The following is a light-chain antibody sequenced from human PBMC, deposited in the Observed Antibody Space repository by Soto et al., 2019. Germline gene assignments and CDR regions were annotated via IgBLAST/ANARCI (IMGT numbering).Light chain of an antibody. J-gene: IGLJ2*01. CDR2: EVT. V-gene: IGLV2-8*01. Sequence: QSALTQPPSASGSLGQSVTISCTGTSSDVGGYNYVSWHQQHPGKAPKVMIYEVTKRPPRVPDRFSGSKSGNTASLTVSGLQAEDEADYYCSSFAGGGNPVLLGGGTKVTVL. CDR3: SSFAGGGNPVL. CDR1: SSDVGGYNY.